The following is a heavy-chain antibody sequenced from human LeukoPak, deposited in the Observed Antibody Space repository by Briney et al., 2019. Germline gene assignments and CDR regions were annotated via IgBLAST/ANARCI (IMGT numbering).Heavy chain of an antibody. CDR3: ARGGPHLTVVPAAITPLYYYYYYMDV. V-gene: IGHV4-34*01. CDR2: INHSGST. J-gene: IGHJ6*03. D-gene: IGHD2-2*01. Sequence: SETLSLTCAVYGGSFSGYYWSWIRQPPGKGLEWIGEINHSGSTNYNPSLKSRVTISVDTSKNQFSLKLSSVTAADTAVYYCARGGPHLTVVPAAITPLYYYYYYMDVWGKGTTVTVSS. CDR1: GGSFSGYY.